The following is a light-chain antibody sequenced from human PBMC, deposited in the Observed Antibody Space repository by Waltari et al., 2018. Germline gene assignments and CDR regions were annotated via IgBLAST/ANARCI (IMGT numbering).Light chain of an antibody. J-gene: IGLJ3*02. V-gene: IGLV2-14*03. CDR3: ASYVVGGARV. CDR2: DVN. CDR1: PRDVGGYDY. Sequence: QSVLSQPASLSGSPGQSIPISCRGTPRDVGGYDYVSWYLQHPGQVPRLILYDVNNRPSGISSRFSGSKFGNLASLTISDLQPDDEADYYCASYVVGGARVFGGGTKLTVL.